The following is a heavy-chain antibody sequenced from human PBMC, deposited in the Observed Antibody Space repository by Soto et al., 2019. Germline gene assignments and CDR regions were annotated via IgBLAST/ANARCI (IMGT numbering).Heavy chain of an antibody. CDR3: ARDHVPFYMGPRAPNFASRAV. D-gene: IGHD1-1*01. Sequence: RRHSCGASGFSLSRYAMHGDSQAPGKGLEYVSAISSNGGSTYYANSVKGRFTISRDNSKNTLHLQMGSLRAEDMAVVYSARDHVPFYMGPRAPNFASRAVWGKGPR. CDR1: GFSLSRYA. V-gene: IGHV3-64*01. CDR2: ISSNGGST. J-gene: IGHJ6*03.